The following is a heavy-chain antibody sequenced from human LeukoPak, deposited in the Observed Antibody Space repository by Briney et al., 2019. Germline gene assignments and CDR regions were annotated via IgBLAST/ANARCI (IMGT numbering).Heavy chain of an antibody. J-gene: IGHJ4*02. D-gene: IGHD3-10*01. Sequence: PSQTLSLTCTVSGDSITSADYYWGWIRQSAGKGLEWIGRIYTTGSTSYNPSLRTRVTISADTSKNQFSLKLNSVTAADTAVYYCARGKEVITMLRGLKPGYYFDYWGQGTLVTVSS. CDR1: GDSITSADYY. V-gene: IGHV4-61*02. CDR2: IYTTGST. CDR3: ARGKEVITMLRGLKPGYYFDY.